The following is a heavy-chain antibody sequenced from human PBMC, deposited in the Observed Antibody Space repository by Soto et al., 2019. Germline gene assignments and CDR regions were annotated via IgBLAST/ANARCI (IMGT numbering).Heavy chain of an antibody. CDR1: GFTFSTYA. J-gene: IGHJ4*02. Sequence: EVQLLESGGGLVQPGGSLRLSCTTSGFTFSTYAMGWVRQAPGKGLEWVSAISGSGGSTYYADSVEGRFSISRDKSKNTVYLQMSSLRAEDTASYQCARYSSGYYGDYWGQGTLVTVSS. V-gene: IGHV3-23*01. CDR2: ISGSGGST. D-gene: IGHD3-22*01. CDR3: ARYSSGYYGDY.